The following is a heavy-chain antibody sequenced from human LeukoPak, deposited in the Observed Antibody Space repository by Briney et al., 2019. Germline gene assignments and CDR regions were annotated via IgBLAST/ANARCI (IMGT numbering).Heavy chain of an antibody. V-gene: IGHV4-38-2*01. J-gene: IGHJ4*02. D-gene: IGHD6-19*01. Sequence: PGGSLRLSCAVSGFTFSDHYMDWVRQAPGKGLEWIGSMYNGGSTYYNPSLKSRVTISVDMSKNQFSLKLSSVTAADTAVYYCARHIREYRSGWYGFGYWGQGTLVTVSS. CDR3: ARHIREYRSGWYGFGY. CDR1: GFTFSDHY. CDR2: MYNGGST.